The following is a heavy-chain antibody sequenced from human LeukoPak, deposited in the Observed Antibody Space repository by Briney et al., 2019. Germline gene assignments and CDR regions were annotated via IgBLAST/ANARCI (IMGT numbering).Heavy chain of an antibody. CDR1: GFTLSSYE. J-gene: IGHJ4*02. V-gene: IGHV3-11*04. D-gene: IGHD4/OR15-4a*01. CDR2: IDYSGGSS. CDR3: ARGGTMDFDY. Sequence: GGSLRLSCTVSGFTLSSYEMSWIRQAPGKGLEWVSSIDYSGGSSYYADSVKGRFTISRDNAKNSLYLQMNSLRAEDTAVYYCARGGTMDFDYWGQGTLVTVSS.